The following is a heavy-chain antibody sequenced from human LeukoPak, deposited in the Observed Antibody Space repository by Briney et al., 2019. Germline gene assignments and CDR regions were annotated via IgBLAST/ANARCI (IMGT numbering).Heavy chain of an antibody. Sequence: GGSLRLSCAASGFTFSSYSMNWVRQAPGKGLEWVSSISSNSSYIYYADSVKGRFTISRDNAKNSLYLQMNSLRAEDTAVYYCARDQNGYCSSTSCYANAFDIWGQGTMVTVSS. V-gene: IGHV3-21*01. CDR3: ARDQNGYCSSTSCYANAFDI. D-gene: IGHD2-2*01. J-gene: IGHJ3*02. CDR2: ISSNSSYI. CDR1: GFTFSSYS.